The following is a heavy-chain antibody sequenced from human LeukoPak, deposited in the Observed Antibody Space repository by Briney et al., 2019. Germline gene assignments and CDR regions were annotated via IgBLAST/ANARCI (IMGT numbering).Heavy chain of an antibody. CDR2: INPNSGGT. D-gene: IGHD2-2*01. V-gene: IGHV1-2*02. CDR1: GYTFTGYY. J-gene: IGHJ4*02. Sequence: ASVKVSCKASGYTFTGYYMHWVRQAPGQGLEWMGWINPNSGGTNYAQKFQGRVTMTRDTSISTAYTELSRLRSDDTAVYYCARDVDIVVVPAAQFDYWGQGTLVTVSS. CDR3: ARDVDIVVVPAAQFDY.